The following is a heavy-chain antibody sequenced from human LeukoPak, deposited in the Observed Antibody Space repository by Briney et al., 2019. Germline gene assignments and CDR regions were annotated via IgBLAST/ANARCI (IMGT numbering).Heavy chain of an antibody. CDR2: MNPNSGNT. Sequence: ASVKVSCXASGGTFSSYAISWVRQAPGQGLEWMGWMNPNSGNTGYAQKFQGRVTMTRNTSISTAYMELSSLRSEDTAVYYCASSIAAAGTYDYWGQGTLVTVSS. D-gene: IGHD6-13*01. J-gene: IGHJ4*02. CDR1: GGTFSSYA. CDR3: ASSIAAAGTYDY. V-gene: IGHV1-8*02.